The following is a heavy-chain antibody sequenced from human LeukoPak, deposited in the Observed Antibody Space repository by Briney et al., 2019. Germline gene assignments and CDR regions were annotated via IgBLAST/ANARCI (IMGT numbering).Heavy chain of an antibody. Sequence: GGSLRLSCAASGFTFSSYAMHWVRQAPGKGLEYVSAISSNGGSTYYANSVKGRFTISRDNSKNTLYLQMGSLRAEDMAVYYCAREADSSYYFDYWGQGTLVTASS. CDR1: GFTFSSYA. D-gene: IGHD2-2*01. CDR2: ISSNGGST. CDR3: AREADSSYYFDY. V-gene: IGHV3-64*01. J-gene: IGHJ4*02.